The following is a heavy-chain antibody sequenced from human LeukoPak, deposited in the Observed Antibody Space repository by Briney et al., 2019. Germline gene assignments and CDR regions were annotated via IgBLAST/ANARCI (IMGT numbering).Heavy chain of an antibody. J-gene: IGHJ6*03. CDR2: ISGSGGST. CDR1: GFTFSSYA. D-gene: IGHD3-10*01. Sequence: EPGESLRLSCAASGFTFSSYAMSWVRQAPGKGLEWVSAISGSGGSTYYADSVKGRFTISRDNSKNTLYLQMNSLRAEDTAVNYCAKGGVLLPDYYMDVWGKGTTVTVSS. CDR3: AKGGVLLPDYYMDV. V-gene: IGHV3-23*01.